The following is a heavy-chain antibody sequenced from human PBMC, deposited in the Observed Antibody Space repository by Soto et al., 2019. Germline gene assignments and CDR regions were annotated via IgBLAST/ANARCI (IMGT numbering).Heavy chain of an antibody. Sequence: QGKLVQSRGEVKKPGASVKVSCKTSGYSFTTYGISWVRQAPGQGLEWMGWISGYNGNTNYAQKLQGRVTMTTETSTSTAYMELRSLRSDDTAVYYCAREGPAPYYYYGMDVWGQGSTVTVSS. V-gene: IGHV1-18*01. CDR2: ISGYNGNT. CDR3: AREGPAPYYYYGMDV. CDR1: GYSFTTYG. J-gene: IGHJ6*02.